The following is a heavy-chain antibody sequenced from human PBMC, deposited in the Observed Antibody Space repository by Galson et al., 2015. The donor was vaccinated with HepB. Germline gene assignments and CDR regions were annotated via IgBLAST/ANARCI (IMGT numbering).Heavy chain of an antibody. J-gene: IGHJ5*02. Sequence: SVKVSCKVSGYTLTELSMHWVRQAPGKGLEWMGGFDPEDGETIYAQKFQGRVTMTEDTSTDTAYMELSSLRSEDTAVYYCATIKPYYYDSSSYRNWFDPWGQGTLVTVSS. V-gene: IGHV1-24*01. D-gene: IGHD3-22*01. CDR3: ATIKPYYYDSSSYRNWFDP. CDR1: GYTLTELS. CDR2: FDPEDGET.